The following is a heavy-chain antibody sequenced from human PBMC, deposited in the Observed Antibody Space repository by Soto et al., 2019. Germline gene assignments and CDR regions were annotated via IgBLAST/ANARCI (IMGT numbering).Heavy chain of an antibody. CDR3: AKDPPVVVPAARDRYMDV. Sequence: GGSLRLSCAASGFTFSSYAMSWVRQAPGKGLEWVSAISGSGGSTYYADSVKGRFTISRDNSKNTLYLRMNSLRAEDTAVYYCAKDPPVVVPAARDRYMDVWGKGTTVTVSS. J-gene: IGHJ6*03. CDR1: GFTFSSYA. D-gene: IGHD2-2*01. CDR2: ISGSGGST. V-gene: IGHV3-23*01.